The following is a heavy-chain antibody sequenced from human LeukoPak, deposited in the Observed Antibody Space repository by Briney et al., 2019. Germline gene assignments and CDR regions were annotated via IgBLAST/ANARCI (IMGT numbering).Heavy chain of an antibody. Sequence: GGSLRLSCAASGFTFSSYWMHWVRQVPGKGLVWVARINPGGSSITYADSVKGRFTISRDNAKSTLYLQMDSLRAEDTGVYYCARSNQADDYWGQGTLATVSS. V-gene: IGHV3-74*01. CDR3: ARSNQADDY. J-gene: IGHJ4*02. CDR2: INPGGSSI. CDR1: GFTFSSYW. D-gene: IGHD1-14*01.